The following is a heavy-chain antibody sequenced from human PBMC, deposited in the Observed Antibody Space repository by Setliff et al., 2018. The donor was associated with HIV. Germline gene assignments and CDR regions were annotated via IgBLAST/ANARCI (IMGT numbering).Heavy chain of an antibody. CDR1: GGSISSSDYY. V-gene: IGHV4-61*02. J-gene: IGHJ5*02. CDR2: IYTSEST. CDR3: ARDGNNYYDSSGYSNGFDP. D-gene: IGHD3-22*01. Sequence: TSETLSLTCTVSGGSISSSDYYWSWIRQPAGKGLEWIGRIYTSESTNYNPSLKSRVTISIDTSKNQFSLKLSSVTAADTAGYYCARDGNNYYDSSGYSNGFDPWGQGTLVTVSS.